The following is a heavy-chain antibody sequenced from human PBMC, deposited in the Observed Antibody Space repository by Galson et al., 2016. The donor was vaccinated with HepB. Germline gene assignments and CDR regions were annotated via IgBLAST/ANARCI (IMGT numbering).Heavy chain of an antibody. CDR2: IGRSGDST. D-gene: IGHD2-2*01. J-gene: IGHJ6*04. CDR1: GFTFRNYG. CDR3: VQGSTAPAV. V-gene: IGHV3-23*01. Sequence: SLRLSCAASGFTFRNYGMTWVRQAPGKGLEVVSSIGRSGDSTDYADSVKGRFTISRDNSKSTLSLQMNSLTADDTAIYYCVQGSTAPAVWGKGTTVTVSS.